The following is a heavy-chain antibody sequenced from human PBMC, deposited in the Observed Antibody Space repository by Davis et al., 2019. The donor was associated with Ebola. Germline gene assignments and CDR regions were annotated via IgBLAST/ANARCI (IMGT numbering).Heavy chain of an antibody. CDR2: INHSGTT. D-gene: IGHD4-23*01. CDR3: ARTVDYGGNSRGGSFDY. J-gene: IGHJ4*02. CDR1: GGTFSGYY. Sequence: MPSETLSLTCAVYGGTFSGYYWSWIRQAPGKGLEWIGEINHSGTTNYNPSLKSRVTITADTSKNQFSLKLRSVTAADTAVYFCARTVDYGGNSRGGSFDYWCQAILRTVSS. V-gene: IGHV4-34*01.